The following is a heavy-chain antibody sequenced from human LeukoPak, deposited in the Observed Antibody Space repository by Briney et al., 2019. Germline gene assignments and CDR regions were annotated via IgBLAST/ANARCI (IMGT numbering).Heavy chain of an antibody. V-gene: IGHV3-21*01. CDR2: ISSSSSHI. CDR1: GFTFSTYS. D-gene: IGHD6-13*01. J-gene: IGHJ4*02. Sequence: GGSLRLSCAASGFTFSTYSMNWVRQAPGKGLKCVSSISSSSSHIYYAESVKGRFTMSRDNAKNSLYLQMNSLRAEDTAVYYCARGRSSSHNYYFDYWGQGTLVTVSS. CDR3: ARGRSSSHNYYFDY.